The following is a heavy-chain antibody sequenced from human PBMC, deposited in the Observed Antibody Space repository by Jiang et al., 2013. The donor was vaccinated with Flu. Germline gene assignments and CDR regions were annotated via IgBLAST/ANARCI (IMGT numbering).Heavy chain of an antibody. Sequence: RIDWDDDKNYSPYLETRLTISKDTSKNQVVLTMTNVDPVDTATYYCARTFYGDYGIYFDYWGQGILVTVSS. J-gene: IGHJ4*02. CDR2: IDWDDDK. CDR3: ARTFYGDYGIYFDY. D-gene: IGHD4-17*01. V-gene: IGHV2-70*10.